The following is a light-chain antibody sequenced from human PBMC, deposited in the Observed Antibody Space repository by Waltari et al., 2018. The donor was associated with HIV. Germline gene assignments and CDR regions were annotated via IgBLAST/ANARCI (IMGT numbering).Light chain of an antibody. CDR1: QSVGDNS. CDR3: QQYDESPVT. V-gene: IGKV3-20*01. J-gene: IGKJ1*01. CDR2: SAS. Sequence: EIVLTQSPRLLSFPPGDRTTLSCRASQSVGDNSLAWFRQKVGQPPRLLLYSASNRAAGVPDRFTGSGSGRDFSLIISRLEPEDFAVYYCQQYDESPVTFGQGTRVEF.